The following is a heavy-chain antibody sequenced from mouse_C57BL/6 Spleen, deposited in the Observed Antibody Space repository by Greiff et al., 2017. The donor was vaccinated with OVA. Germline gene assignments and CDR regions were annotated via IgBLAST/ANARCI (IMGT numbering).Heavy chain of an antibody. CDR1: GYAFSSSW. J-gene: IGHJ4*01. V-gene: IGHV1-82*01. Sequence: VKLVESGPELVKPGASVKISCKASGYAFSSSWMNWVKQRPGKGLEWIGRIYPGDGDTNYNGKFKGKATLTADKSSSTAYMQLSSLTSEDSAVYFCARWYYDGYFYAMDYWGQGTSVTVSS. D-gene: IGHD2-3*01. CDR3: ARWYYDGYFYAMDY. CDR2: IYPGDGDT.